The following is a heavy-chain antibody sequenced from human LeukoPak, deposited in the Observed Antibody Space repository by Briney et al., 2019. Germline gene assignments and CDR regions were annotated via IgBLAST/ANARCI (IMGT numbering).Heavy chain of an antibody. CDR2: ISTSSSYI. CDR1: GFTFSGST. J-gene: IGHJ4*02. Sequence: GGSLRLSCAASGFTFSGSTMNWVRQAPGKGLEWVSFISTSSSYIHYADSVRGRFTISRDNAKNSLYLQMNSLRAEDTAVYYCARQQWLDGAYYFDYWGQGTLVTVPS. D-gene: IGHD6-19*01. CDR3: ARQQWLDGAYYFDY. V-gene: IGHV3-21*01.